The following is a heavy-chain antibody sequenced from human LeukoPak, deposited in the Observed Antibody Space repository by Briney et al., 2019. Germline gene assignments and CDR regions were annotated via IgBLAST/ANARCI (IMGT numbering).Heavy chain of an antibody. Sequence: PGGSLRLSCAASGFTFSRHWMHWVRQAPGKGLVWVSRINSDGSSTTYADSVKGRFTISTDNAKNMLYLKMNSLRAEDTAVYYCAREYGSGSYDYWGQGTLVTVSS. J-gene: IGHJ4*02. V-gene: IGHV3-74*01. CDR1: GFTFSRHW. CDR2: INSDGSST. CDR3: AREYGSGSYDY. D-gene: IGHD3-10*01.